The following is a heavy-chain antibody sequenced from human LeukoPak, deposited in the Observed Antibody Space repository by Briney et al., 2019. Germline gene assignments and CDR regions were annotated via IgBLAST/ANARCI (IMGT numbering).Heavy chain of an antibody. D-gene: IGHD3-9*01. V-gene: IGHV4-59*01. Sequence: SETLSLTGTVSGGSISSYYWSWIRQPPGKGLEWIGYIYYSGSTNYNPSLKSRVTIFGDTSKNQFFLKLSSVTAADTAVYYCARARYVNSFYAFDIWGQGTLVTVSS. CDR3: ARARYVNSFYAFDI. CDR2: IYYSGST. J-gene: IGHJ3*02. CDR1: GGSISSYY.